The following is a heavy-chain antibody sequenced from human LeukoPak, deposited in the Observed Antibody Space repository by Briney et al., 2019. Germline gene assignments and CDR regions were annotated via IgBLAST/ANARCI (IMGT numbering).Heavy chain of an antibody. CDR3: AKSNGGDFDY. CDR2: ISYDGSNK. V-gene: IGHV3-30*18. CDR1: GFTVSSNY. Sequence: PGGSLRLSCAASGFTVSSNYMSWVRQAPGKGLEWVAVISYDGSNKYYADSVKGRFTISRDNSKNTLYLQMNSLRAEDTAVYYCAKSNGGDFDYWGQGTLVTVSS. J-gene: IGHJ4*02. D-gene: IGHD4-11*01.